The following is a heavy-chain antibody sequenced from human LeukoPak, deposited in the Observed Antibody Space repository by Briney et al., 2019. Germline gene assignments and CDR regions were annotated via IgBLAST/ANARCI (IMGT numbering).Heavy chain of an antibody. CDR3: AREGFYRLLYWAFDY. CDR2: VYTSGST. V-gene: IGHV4-61*02. D-gene: IGHD1-26*01. Sequence: SETLSLTCTVSGYSISSGSYYYTWLRQPAGKGLEWIGRVYTSGSTNYNPSLKSRVTISVDTSKNQFSLKLSSVTAADTAVYYCAREGFYRLLYWAFDYWGQGTLVTVSS. CDR1: GYSISSGSYY. J-gene: IGHJ4*02.